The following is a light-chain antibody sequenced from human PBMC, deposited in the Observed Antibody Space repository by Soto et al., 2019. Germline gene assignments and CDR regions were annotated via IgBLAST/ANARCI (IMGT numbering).Light chain of an antibody. J-gene: IGKJ2*01. CDR1: QDISGY. CDR3: QHLNGYPPYT. Sequence: IPLTQSPPSLSASVGDRVTITCRASQDISGYLAWYQQKPGKAPKLLIYAASTLLSDVPSRFGANGSGTVFTLSLSSLQPEDFATYYCQHLNGYPPYTFGQGTRLEIK. CDR2: AAS. V-gene: IGKV1-9*01.